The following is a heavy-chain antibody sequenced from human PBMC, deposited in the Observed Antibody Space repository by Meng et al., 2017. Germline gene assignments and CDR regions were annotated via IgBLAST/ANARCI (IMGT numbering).Heavy chain of an antibody. CDR3: TTRYFDWLFYRVVSDY. Sequence: GESLKISCAASGFTFSSYWMSWVRQAPGKGLEWVGRIKSKTDGGTTDYAAPVKGRFTISRDDSKNTLYLQMNSLKTEDTAVYYCTTRYFDWLFYRVVSDYWGQGTLVTVSS. J-gene: IGHJ4*02. CDR2: IKSKTDGGTT. V-gene: IGHV3-15*01. D-gene: IGHD3-9*01. CDR1: GFTFSSYW.